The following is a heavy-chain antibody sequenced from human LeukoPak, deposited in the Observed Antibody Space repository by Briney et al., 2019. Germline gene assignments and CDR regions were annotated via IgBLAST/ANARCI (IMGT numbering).Heavy chain of an antibody. CDR3: ARPGTAVAGHFDY. CDR1: GFTFSSYW. D-gene: IGHD6-19*01. J-gene: IGHJ4*02. Sequence: PGGSLRLSCAASGFTFSSYWMHWVRQAPGKGLVWVSRINSDGSSTTYADSVKGRFTISRDNAKNTLYLQMNSLRAEDTAVYYCARPGTAVAGHFDYWGQGTLVTVSS. V-gene: IGHV3-74*01. CDR2: INSDGSST.